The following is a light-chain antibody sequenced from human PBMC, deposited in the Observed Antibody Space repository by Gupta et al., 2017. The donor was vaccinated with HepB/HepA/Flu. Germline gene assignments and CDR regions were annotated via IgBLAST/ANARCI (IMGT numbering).Light chain of an antibody. CDR3: QHLNDCPIS. CDR2: AAS. J-gene: IGKJ5*01. Sequence: DIPLTQSSSFLSASVGDRVRITCRASQGISTDLAWYQHKPGKAPCLLIYAASTLQSGIPSRFSGSGSGTEFTLTISSLQPEDFATYSCQHLNDCPISFGQGTQLEI. V-gene: IGKV1-9*01. CDR1: QGISTD.